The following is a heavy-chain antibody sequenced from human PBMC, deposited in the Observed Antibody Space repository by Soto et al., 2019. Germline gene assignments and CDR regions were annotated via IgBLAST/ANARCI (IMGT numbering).Heavy chain of an antibody. V-gene: IGHV4-61*08. CDR1: GGSVGSGAYY. CDR3: ARHDYADRTFDL. Sequence: QVLLQEPGPGQVRPSETLSLTCIVSGGSVGSGAYYWSWIRQPPGSALEWIGYIQYSGDTNCNSSLKSRVTISVDRSRNRFSLKLTSVTAADTAFYYCARHDYADRTFDLWGQGTKVTVSS. D-gene: IGHD5-12*01. CDR2: IQYSGDT. J-gene: IGHJ3*01.